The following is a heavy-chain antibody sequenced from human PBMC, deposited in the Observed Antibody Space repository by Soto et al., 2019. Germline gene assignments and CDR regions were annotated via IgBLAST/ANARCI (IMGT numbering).Heavy chain of an antibody. CDR1: GYTFTAYY. V-gene: IGHV1-2*02. J-gene: IGHJ4*01. D-gene: IGHD6-6*01. CDR2: VNPNSGGT. Sequence: GASVKVSCKASGYTFTAYYMHWVRQAPGQGLEWMGWVNPNSGGTNYAQKFQGRVTMTRDTSITTAYMGLSRLRSDDTAVYYCARSIAARRTVDYWGQGTLVTVSS. CDR3: ARSIAARRTVDY.